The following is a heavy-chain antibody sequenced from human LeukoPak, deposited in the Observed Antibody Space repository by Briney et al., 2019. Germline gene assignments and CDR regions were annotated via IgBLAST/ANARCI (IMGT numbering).Heavy chain of an antibody. CDR1: GYTFTGYY. J-gene: IGHJ5*02. Sequence: ASVKVSCKASGYTFTGYYMHWVRQAPGQGLEWMGWINPNSGGTNYAQKFQGRVTMTRDTSISTAYMELSRLRSDDTVVYYCARSGYCSGGSCYSTSFDPWGQGTLVTVSS. CDR3: ARSGYCSGGSCYSTSFDP. D-gene: IGHD2-15*01. CDR2: INPNSGGT. V-gene: IGHV1-2*02.